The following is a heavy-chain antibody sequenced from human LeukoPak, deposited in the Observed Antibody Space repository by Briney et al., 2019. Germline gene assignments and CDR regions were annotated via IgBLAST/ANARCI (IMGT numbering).Heavy chain of an antibody. CDR3: ARGIGCSSTSCSLAFDI. D-gene: IGHD2-2*01. CDR2: INPNSGGT. Sequence: ALVKVSCKASGYTFTGYYMHWVRQAPGQGLEWMGWINPNSGGTNYAQKFQGRVTMTRDTSISTAYMELSRLRSDDTAVYYCARGIGCSSTSCSLAFDIWGQGTMVTVSS. J-gene: IGHJ3*02. V-gene: IGHV1-2*02. CDR1: GYTFTGYY.